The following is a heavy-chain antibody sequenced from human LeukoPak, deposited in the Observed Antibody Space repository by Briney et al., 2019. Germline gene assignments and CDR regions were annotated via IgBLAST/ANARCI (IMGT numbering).Heavy chain of an antibody. D-gene: IGHD3-22*01. V-gene: IGHV3-33*01. Sequence: GGSLRLSCAASGFTFSSCGMHWVRQAPGKGLEGVAVIWYDGSNKYYADSVKGRFTISRDNSKNTLYLQMNSLRAEDTAVYYCAREGDSSGYYSGPFDYWGQGTLVTVSS. J-gene: IGHJ4*02. CDR1: GFTFSSCG. CDR2: IWYDGSNK. CDR3: AREGDSSGYYSGPFDY.